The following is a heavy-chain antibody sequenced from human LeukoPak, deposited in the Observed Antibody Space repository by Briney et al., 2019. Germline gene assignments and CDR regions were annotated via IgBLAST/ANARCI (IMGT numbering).Heavy chain of an antibody. Sequence: SETLSLTCTVSGGSISSYYWSWIRQPPGKGLEWIGYIYYSGSTNYNPSLKSRVTISVDTSKNQFSLKLSSVTAADTAVYYCARASWAYSPFDSWGQGTLVTVSS. CDR1: GGSISSYY. CDR2: IYYSGST. V-gene: IGHV4-59*08. D-gene: IGHD2-21*01. CDR3: ARASWAYSPFDS. J-gene: IGHJ4*02.